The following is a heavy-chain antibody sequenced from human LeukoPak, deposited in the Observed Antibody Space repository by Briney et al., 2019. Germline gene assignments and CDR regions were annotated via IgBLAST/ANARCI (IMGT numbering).Heavy chain of an antibody. CDR1: GFTFSSSR. CDR2: ISSRGTTK. D-gene: IGHD6-13*01. CDR3: AKDSGWFRFDY. V-gene: IGHV3-48*01. Sequence: PGGSLRLSCEVSGFTFSSSRMNWVRQAPGKGLEWVSYISSRGTTKHYADSVKGRFTISRDNAKNALYLQMNSLRAEDTAVYYCAKDSGWFRFDYWGQGTLVTVSS. J-gene: IGHJ4*02.